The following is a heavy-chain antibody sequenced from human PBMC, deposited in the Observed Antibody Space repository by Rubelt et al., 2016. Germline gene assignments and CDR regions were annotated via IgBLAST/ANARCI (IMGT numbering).Heavy chain of an antibody. Sequence: SGNTGYAQKFQGRVTMTRNTSISTAYMELSSLRSEDTAVYYCARGGRDVWGQGTTVTVSS. CDR3: ARGGRDV. V-gene: IGHV1-8*01. CDR2: SGNT. J-gene: IGHJ6*02. D-gene: IGHD1-26*01.